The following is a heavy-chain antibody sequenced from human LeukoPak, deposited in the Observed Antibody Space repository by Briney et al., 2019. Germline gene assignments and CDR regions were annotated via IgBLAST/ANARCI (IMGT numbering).Heavy chain of an antibody. V-gene: IGHV3-21*01. CDR2: ISSSSSYI. Sequence: GRSLRLSCAASGFTFSSYSMNWVRQAPGKGLEWVSSISSSSSYIYYADSVKGRFTISRDNAKNSLYLQMNSLRAEDTAVYYCARDTLGSGYYSFWGQGTLVTVSS. CDR3: ARDTLGSGYYSF. CDR1: GFTFSSYS. J-gene: IGHJ4*02. D-gene: IGHD3-22*01.